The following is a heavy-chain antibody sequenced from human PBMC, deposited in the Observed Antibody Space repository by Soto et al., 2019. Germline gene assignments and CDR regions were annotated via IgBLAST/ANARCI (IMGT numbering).Heavy chain of an antibody. CDR3: ASSMYSSGWFDY. CDR1: GFTFSSYA. Sequence: QVQLVESGGGVVQPGRSLRLSCAASGFTFSSYAMHWVRQAPGKGLEWVAVISYDGSNKYYADSVKGRFTISRDNSKNTLYLQMNSLRAEDTAVYYCASSMYSSGWFDYWGQGTLVTVSS. CDR2: ISYDGSNK. V-gene: IGHV3-30-3*01. J-gene: IGHJ4*02. D-gene: IGHD6-19*01.